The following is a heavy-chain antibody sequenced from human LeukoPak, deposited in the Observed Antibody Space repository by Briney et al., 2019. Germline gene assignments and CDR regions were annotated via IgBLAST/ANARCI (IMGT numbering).Heavy chain of an antibody. D-gene: IGHD6-13*01. V-gene: IGHV6-1*01. J-gene: IGHJ4*02. CDR3: ARADTSSCHKFDS. CDR1: GDSVSANSAS. Sequence: SQTLSLTCAISGDSVSANSASWNWIRQSPSRGLEWLGRTYYRSNWYYDYGLSVKSRITINPDTSRNQFSLHLNSVTSEDTAVYYCARADTSSCHKFDSWGQGTLVTVSA. CDR2: TYYRSNWYY.